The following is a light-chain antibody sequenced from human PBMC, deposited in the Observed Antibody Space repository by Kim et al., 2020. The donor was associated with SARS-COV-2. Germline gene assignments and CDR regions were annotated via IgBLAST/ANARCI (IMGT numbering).Light chain of an antibody. CDR2: QDS. CDR1: KLGDKY. CDR3: QAWDSSIYVV. V-gene: IGLV3-1*01. Sequence: SYELTQAPSVSVSPGQTASITCSGDKLGDKYACWYQQKPGQSPVLVIYQDSKRPSGIPERFSGSNSGNTATLTISGTQAMDEADYYCQAWDSSIYVVFGGGTQLTVL. J-gene: IGLJ2*01.